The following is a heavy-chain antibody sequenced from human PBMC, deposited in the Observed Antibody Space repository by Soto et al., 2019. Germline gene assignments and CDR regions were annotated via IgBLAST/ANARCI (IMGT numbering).Heavy chain of an antibody. CDR1: GFSIANYW. Sequence: HPGGSLRLSCAASGFSIANYWMNWVRQAPGKGLEWVGNIKLDGSSQYYLGSVRGRFTISRDNAHNSLFLQMNNLRAEDTAIYYCARLESGSLDSWGQGTLVTLSS. CDR3: ARLESGSLDS. V-gene: IGHV3-7*01. D-gene: IGHD1-26*01. CDR2: IKLDGSSQ. J-gene: IGHJ4*02.